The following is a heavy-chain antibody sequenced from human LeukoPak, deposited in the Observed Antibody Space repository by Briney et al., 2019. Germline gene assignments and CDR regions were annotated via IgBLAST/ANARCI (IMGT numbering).Heavy chain of an antibody. CDR2: IYHSGST. V-gene: IGHV4-38-2*02. J-gene: IGHJ5*02. CDR1: GFSISSGYY. Sequence: SETLSLTCTVSGFSISSGYYWGCIRQPPGKGLEWIGSIYHSGSTHYNPSLKSRVTISVDTSKNQFSLKLSSVTAADTAVYYCARREGLIGWFDPWGQGTLVTVSS. CDR3: ARREGLIGWFDP. D-gene: IGHD2/OR15-2a*01.